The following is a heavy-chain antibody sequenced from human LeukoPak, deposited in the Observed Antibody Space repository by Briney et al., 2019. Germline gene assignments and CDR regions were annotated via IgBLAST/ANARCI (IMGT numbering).Heavy chain of an antibody. CDR1: GGSFSGYY. D-gene: IGHD1-26*01. CDR3: AALGVGATTAFDI. CDR2: IYTSGST. V-gene: IGHV4-59*10. Sequence: PSETLSLTCAVYGGSFSGYYWSWIRQPAGKGLEWIWRIYTSGSTNYNPSLKSRVTISVDTSKNQFSLKLSSVTAADTAVYCCAALGVGATTAFDIWGQGTMVTVSS. J-gene: IGHJ3*02.